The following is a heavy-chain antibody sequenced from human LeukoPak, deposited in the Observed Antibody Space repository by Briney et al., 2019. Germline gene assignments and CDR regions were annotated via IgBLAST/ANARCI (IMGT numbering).Heavy chain of an antibody. CDR1: GYTFTGYY. V-gene: IGHV1-2*02. CDR2: INPNSGGT. J-gene: IGHJ5*02. D-gene: IGHD3-10*01. Sequence: GASVRVSCKASGYTFTGYYMHWVRQAPGQGLEWMGWINPNSGGTNYAQKFQGRVTMTRDTSISTAYMELSRLRSDDTAVYYCASEWGFGELSISNWFDPWGQGTLVTVSS. CDR3: ASEWGFGELSISNWFDP.